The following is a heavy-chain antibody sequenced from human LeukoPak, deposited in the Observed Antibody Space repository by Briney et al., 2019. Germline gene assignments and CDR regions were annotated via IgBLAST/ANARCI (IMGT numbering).Heavy chain of an antibody. V-gene: IGHV3-74*01. CDR2: VTRDGSGT. D-gene: IGHD5-24*01. CDR1: GFTFSGYC. Sequence: GGSLRLSCAASGFTFSGYCLHWVRQALGRGLVWVARVTRDGSGTNYADSVKGRLTISRDNGKNTLYLQMNSLRAEDTAVYYCARDGDGYNFDYWGQGTLVTVSS. CDR3: ARDGDGYNFDY. J-gene: IGHJ4*02.